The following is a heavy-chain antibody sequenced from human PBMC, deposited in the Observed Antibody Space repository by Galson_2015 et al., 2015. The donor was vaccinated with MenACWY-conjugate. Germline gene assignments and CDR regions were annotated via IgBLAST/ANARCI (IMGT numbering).Heavy chain of an antibody. CDR3: ARDNNWSFDS. CDR1: GFTFNQYW. CDR2: INADGSFS. V-gene: IGHV3-74*01. Sequence: SLRLSCAASGFTFNQYWMHWVRQAPGKGLEWISYINADGSFSNYADSVKGRFTISTDNAKNMVYLQMDGLGDEDTAVYFCARDNNWSFDSWGQGTLVTVSS. J-gene: IGHJ4*02. D-gene: IGHD1-1*01.